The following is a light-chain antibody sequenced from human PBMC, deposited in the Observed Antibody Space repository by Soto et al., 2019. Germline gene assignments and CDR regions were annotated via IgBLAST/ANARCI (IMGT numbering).Light chain of an antibody. CDR2: KAS. CDR3: QHYNSYSEA. V-gene: IGKV1-5*03. Sequence: DIQMTQTTSTLSGSVGDRVTMTCRASQTISSWLAWDQQKPGKAPKLLIYKASTLKSGVPSRFSGSGSGTEFTLTISSLQPDDFATYYCQHYNSYSEAFGQGTKVDI. CDR1: QTISSW. J-gene: IGKJ1*01.